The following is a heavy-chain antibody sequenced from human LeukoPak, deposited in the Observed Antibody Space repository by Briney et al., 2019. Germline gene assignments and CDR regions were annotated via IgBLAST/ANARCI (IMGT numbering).Heavy chain of an antibody. CDR2: INPNNGGT. V-gene: IGHV1-2*06. D-gene: IGHD4-17*01. J-gene: IGHJ4*02. CDR1: GYTFTGYY. CDR3: ARSFDYGDYSGDY. Sequence: ASVKVSCKASGYTFTGYYMHWVRQAPRQGLEWVGRINPNNGGTNYAQKFQGRVTMTRDTSISTAYMELSRLRSDDTAVYNCARSFDYGDYSGDYWGQGALVTVSS.